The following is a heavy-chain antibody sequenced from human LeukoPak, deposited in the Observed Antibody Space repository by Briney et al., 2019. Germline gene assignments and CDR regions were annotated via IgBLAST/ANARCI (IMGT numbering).Heavy chain of an antibody. CDR3: AKTTVTTSAFDI. Sequence: SETLSLTCAVSGGSISSSNWWSWARQPPGKGLEWIGEIYHSGSTNYNPSLKSRVTISVGKSKNQFSLKLSSVTAADTAVYYCAKTTVTTSAFDIWGQGTMVTVSS. V-gene: IGHV4-4*02. CDR1: GGSISSSNW. CDR2: IYHSGST. D-gene: IGHD4-17*01. J-gene: IGHJ3*02.